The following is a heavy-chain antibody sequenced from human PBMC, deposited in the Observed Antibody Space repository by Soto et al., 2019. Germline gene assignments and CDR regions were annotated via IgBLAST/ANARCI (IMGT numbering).Heavy chain of an antibody. CDR1: GGSVSSGNYY. J-gene: IGHJ4*02. D-gene: IGHD3-22*01. Sequence: QVQLQESGPGLVKPSETLSLTCTVSGGSVSSGNYYWIGIRQPPGKGLAWIGSFYYTGSINYNPSLKSRVTIFIDASKIQFSLRLISVTAADTAVYYCARSMIYSDVTKYSPFEYWGQGTLVTASS. CDR2: FYYTGSI. CDR3: ARSMIYSDVTKYSPFEY. V-gene: IGHV4-61*01.